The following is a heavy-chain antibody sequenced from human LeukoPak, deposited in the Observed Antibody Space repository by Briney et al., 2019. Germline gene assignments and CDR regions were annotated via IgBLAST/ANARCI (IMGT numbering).Heavy chain of an antibody. D-gene: IGHD3-22*01. J-gene: IGHJ4*02. Sequence: ASVKVSCKASGYTFTSYGISWVRQAPGQGLEWMGWISAYNGNTNYAQKLQGRVTMTTDTSTSTAYMELRSLRSDDTAVYYCARRTTDYDSSGYFDYWGQGTLVTVSS. V-gene: IGHV1-18*01. CDR1: GYTFTSYG. CDR2: ISAYNGNT. CDR3: ARRTTDYDSSGYFDY.